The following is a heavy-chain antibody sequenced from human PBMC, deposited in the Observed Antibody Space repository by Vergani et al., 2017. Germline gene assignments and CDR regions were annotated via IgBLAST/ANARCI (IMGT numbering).Heavy chain of an antibody. V-gene: IGHV3-11*04. CDR1: RFDFSDYY. J-gene: IGHJ4*02. CDR2: ISGSGGST. Sequence: VQVVESGGGLVQPGGSLRLSCAASRFDFSDYYMSWIRQAPGKGLEWVSAISGSGGSTYYADSVKGRFTISRDNAKNSLYLQMHSLRAEDTAVYFCARDTSSTWYTVNSPPFDYWGQGTLVTVSS. D-gene: IGHD6-13*01. CDR3: ARDTSSTWYTVNSPPFDY.